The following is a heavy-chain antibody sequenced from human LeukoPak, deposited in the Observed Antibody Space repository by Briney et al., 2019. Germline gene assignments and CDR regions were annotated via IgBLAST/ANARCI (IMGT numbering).Heavy chain of an antibody. D-gene: IGHD3-9*01. CDR1: GGSFSGYY. CDR3: ARRVAVSILRYFDWFYYFDY. CDR2: INHSGST. V-gene: IGHV4-34*01. Sequence: SETLSLTCAVYGGSFSGYYWSWIRQPPGKGLEWIGEINHSGSTNYNPSLKSRVTISVDTSKNQFSLKLSSVTAADTAVYYCARRVAVSILRYFDWFYYFDYWGQGTLVTVSS. J-gene: IGHJ4*02.